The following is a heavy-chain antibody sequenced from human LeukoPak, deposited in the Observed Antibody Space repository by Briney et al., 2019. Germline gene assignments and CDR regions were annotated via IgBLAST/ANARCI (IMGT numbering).Heavy chain of an antibody. CDR2: IFYSGST. D-gene: IGHD3/OR15-3a*01. Sequence: SETPSLTCTVSSGSISNSNFYWGWIRQPPGKGLEWIGSIFYSGSTDYNPSLKSRVTISVDTSKNQFSLKLNSVTAADTADYYCARAQGNGLIDFWGQGTLVTVSS. J-gene: IGHJ4*02. CDR3: ARAQGNGLIDF. CDR1: SGSISNSNFY. V-gene: IGHV4-39*01.